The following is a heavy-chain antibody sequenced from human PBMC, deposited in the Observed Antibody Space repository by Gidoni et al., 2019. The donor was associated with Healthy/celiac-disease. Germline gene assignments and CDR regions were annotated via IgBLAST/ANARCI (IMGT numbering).Heavy chain of an antibody. CDR3: ARLSDIDGWFDP. D-gene: IGHD2-15*01. J-gene: IGHJ5*02. CDR2: IYYSGST. Sequence: QVQLQESGPGLVKPSETLSLTCTVSGGSISSYYWSWIRQPPGKGLEWIGYIYYSGSTNYNPSLKSRVTISVDTSKNQFSLKLSSVTAADTAVYYCARLSDIDGWFDPWGQGTLVTVST. CDR1: GGSISSYY. V-gene: IGHV4-59*08.